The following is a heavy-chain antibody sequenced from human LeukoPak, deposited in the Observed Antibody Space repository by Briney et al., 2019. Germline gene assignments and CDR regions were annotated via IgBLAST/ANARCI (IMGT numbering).Heavy chain of an antibody. CDR3: ARDIVVVPAAEFYFDY. CDR1: GFTFSSYW. V-gene: IGHV3-74*01. J-gene: IGHJ4*02. D-gene: IGHD2-2*01. Sequence: GGSLRLSCAASGFTFSSYWMHWVRQAPGKGLVWVSRINSDGSSTSYADSVKGRFTISRDNAKNSLYLQMNSLRAEDTAVYYCARDIVVVPAAEFYFDYWGQGTLVTVSS. CDR2: INSDGSST.